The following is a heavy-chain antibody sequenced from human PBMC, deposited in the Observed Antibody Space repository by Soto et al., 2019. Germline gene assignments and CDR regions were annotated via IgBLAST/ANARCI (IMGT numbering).Heavy chain of an antibody. CDR3: ARGISTSWWWFDP. Sequence: SETLSLTCTVSGGSISSGDYYWSWIRQPPGKGLEWIGYIYYSGSTNYNPSLKSRVTISVDTSKNQFSLKLSSVTAADTAVYYCARGISTSWWWFDPWGQGTLVTSPQ. J-gene: IGHJ5*02. CDR2: IYYSGST. V-gene: IGHV4-61*08. CDR1: GGSISSGDYY. D-gene: IGHD2-2*01.